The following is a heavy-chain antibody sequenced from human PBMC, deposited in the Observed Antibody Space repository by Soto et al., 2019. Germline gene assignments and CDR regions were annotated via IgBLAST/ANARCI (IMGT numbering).Heavy chain of an antibody. CDR2: ISYDGSNK. J-gene: IGHJ6*02. Sequence: QVQLVESGGGVVQPGRSLRLSCAASGFTFSSYGMHWVRQAPGKGLEWVAVISYDGSNKYYAHSVKGRFTISRDNSKNTLYLQMNSLRAEDTAVYYCAKILQLGDYAYYYYGMDVWGQGTTVTVSS. D-gene: IGHD4-17*01. CDR1: GFTFSSYG. CDR3: AKILQLGDYAYYYYGMDV. V-gene: IGHV3-30*18.